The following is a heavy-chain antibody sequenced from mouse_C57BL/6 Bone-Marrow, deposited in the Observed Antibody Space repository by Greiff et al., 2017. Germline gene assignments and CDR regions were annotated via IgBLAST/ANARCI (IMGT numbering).Heavy chain of an antibody. CDR3: AIEVLRSAWFAY. Sequence: QVQLKQPGAELVKPGASVKVSCKASGYTFTSYWMHWVKQRPGQGLEWIGRIHPSDSDTNYNQKFKGKATLTVDKSSSTAYMQLSSLTSEDSAVYYCAIEVLRSAWFAYWGQGTLVTVSA. J-gene: IGHJ3*01. CDR2: IHPSDSDT. CDR1: GYTFTSYW. V-gene: IGHV1-74*01. D-gene: IGHD1-1*01.